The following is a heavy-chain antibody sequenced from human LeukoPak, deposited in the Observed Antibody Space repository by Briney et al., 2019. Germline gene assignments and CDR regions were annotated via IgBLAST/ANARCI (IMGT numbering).Heavy chain of an antibody. J-gene: IGHJ4*02. CDR1: GYTFSSYA. V-gene: IGHV3-7*01. Sequence: SGGSLRLSCAASGYTFSSYAMSWVRQAPGKGLEWVANIKQDGSEKYYVDSVKGRFTISRDNAKNSLYLQMNSLRAEDTAVYYCARDDHSNYDYWGQGTLVTVSS. CDR3: ARDDHSNYDY. D-gene: IGHD4-11*01. CDR2: IKQDGSEK.